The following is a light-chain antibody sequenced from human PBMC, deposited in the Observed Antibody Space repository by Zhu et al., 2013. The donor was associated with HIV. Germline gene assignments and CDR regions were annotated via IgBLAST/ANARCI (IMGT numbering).Light chain of an antibody. J-gene: IGKJ5*01. CDR3: QQYGLPPDT. CDR1: QSITNNY. CDR2: GAS. Sequence: EVVLTQSPGTLSLSPGETATLSCRASQSITNNYLAWYQMKPGQAPRLLIYGASNRATGIPDRFGGGGSGTHFTLTINRLEPEDFAVYYCQQYGLPPDTFGQGTRLDFK. V-gene: IGKV3-20*01.